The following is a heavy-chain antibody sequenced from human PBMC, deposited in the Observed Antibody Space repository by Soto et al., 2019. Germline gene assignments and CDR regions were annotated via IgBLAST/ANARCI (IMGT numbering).Heavy chain of an antibody. Sequence: QGQLVESGGGLVKPGGSLRLSCAASGFTLSDYYMSWIRQAPGKGLEWVSYISSSGITTYYADSMKGRFTISRDSAKNSMLIPMNSLRAEDAAVYYCASLDNGWYLDFWRQGTLVTVSS. CDR3: ASLDNGWYLDF. J-gene: IGHJ4*02. CDR2: ISSSGITT. CDR1: GFTLSDYY. V-gene: IGHV3-11*01. D-gene: IGHD6-19*01.